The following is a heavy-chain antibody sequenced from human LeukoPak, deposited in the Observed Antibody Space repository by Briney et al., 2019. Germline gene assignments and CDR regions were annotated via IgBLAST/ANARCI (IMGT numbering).Heavy chain of an antibody. V-gene: IGHV1-2*02. CDR1: GYTFSDYY. D-gene: IGHD3-10*01. J-gene: IGHJ5*02. CDR3: ANTYGSGSYYKGGFDP. CDR2: INPNSGDT. Sequence: ASVKVSCKTSGYTFSDYYIHWIRQAPGQGLEWVGWINPNSGDTDYAQKFQGRVTVTRDTSISTAYMELGRLRSDDTAVYSCANTYGSGSYYKGGFDPWGQGTLVTVSS.